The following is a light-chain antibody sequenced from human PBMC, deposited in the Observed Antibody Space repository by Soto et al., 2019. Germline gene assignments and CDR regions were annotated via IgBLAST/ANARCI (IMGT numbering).Light chain of an antibody. Sequence: QSVLTQPASVSGSPGQSITISCTGTSSDVGGYNHVSWYQHYPDKVPKLLIYNVSHRPSGVSNRFSGSKSGNTASLTISGLQAEDEADYFCTSSTTGSLYVFGTGTQLTVL. CDR3: TSSTTGSLYV. CDR2: NVS. V-gene: IGLV2-14*01. J-gene: IGLJ1*01. CDR1: SSDVGGYNH.